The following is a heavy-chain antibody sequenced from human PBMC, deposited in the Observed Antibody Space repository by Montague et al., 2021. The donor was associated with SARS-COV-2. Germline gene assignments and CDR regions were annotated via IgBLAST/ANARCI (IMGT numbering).Heavy chain of an antibody. CDR2: ISWNSGSI. J-gene: IGHJ4*02. V-gene: IGHV3-9*01. Sequence: SRSLSCAASGFTFDDYAMHWVRQAPGKGLEWVSGISWNSGSIGYADSVKGRFTISRDNAKNSLYLQMNSLRAEDTALYYCALPQELGFDYWGQGTLVTVSS. D-gene: IGHD7-27*01. CDR3: ALPQELGFDY. CDR1: GFTFDDYA.